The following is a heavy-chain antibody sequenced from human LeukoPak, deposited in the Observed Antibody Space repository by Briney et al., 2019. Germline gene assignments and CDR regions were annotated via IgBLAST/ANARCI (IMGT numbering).Heavy chain of an antibody. J-gene: IGHJ4*01. V-gene: IGHV3-30-3*01. CDR2: ISYVGSNK. CDR1: RCIFRSYA. D-gene: IGHD2-15*01. Sequence: SFGATRCIFRSYAMHGVGQAPGRELEGVAVISYVGSNKYYADSVKGRFTISRDNAKNTLYLQMNSLRAEDTAVYYCAKVSSRGVSWDCFDY. CDR3: AKVSSRGVSWDCFDY.